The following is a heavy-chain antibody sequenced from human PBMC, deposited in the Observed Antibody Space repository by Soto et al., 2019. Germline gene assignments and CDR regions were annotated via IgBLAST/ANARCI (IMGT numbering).Heavy chain of an antibody. Sequence: PSETLSLTCTVSGGSISSYYWSWIRQPAGKGLEWIGRIYTSGSTNYNPSLKSRVTMSVDTSKNQFSLKLSSVTAADTAVYYCARASMYYDILTGYYRVPYGMDVWGQGTTVTVSS. CDR1: GGSISSYY. V-gene: IGHV4-4*07. J-gene: IGHJ6*02. CDR2: IYTSGST. CDR3: ARASMYYDILTGYYRVPYGMDV. D-gene: IGHD3-9*01.